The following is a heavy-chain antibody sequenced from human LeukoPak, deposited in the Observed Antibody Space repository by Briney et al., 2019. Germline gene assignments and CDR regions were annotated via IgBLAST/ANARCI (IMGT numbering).Heavy chain of an antibody. CDR3: AAGRYSGSYGGDY. D-gene: IGHD1-26*01. CDR1: GFTFTSSA. V-gene: IGHV1-58*02. Sequence: GASVKVSCKASGFTFTSSAMQWVRQARGQRLEWIGWIVVGSGNTNYAQKFQERVTITRDMSTSTAYMELSSLRSEDTAVYYCAAGRYSGSYGGDYWGQGTLVTVSS. J-gene: IGHJ4*02. CDR2: IVVGSGNT.